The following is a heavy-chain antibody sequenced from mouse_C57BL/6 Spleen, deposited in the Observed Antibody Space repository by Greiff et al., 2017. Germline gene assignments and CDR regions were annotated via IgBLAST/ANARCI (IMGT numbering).Heavy chain of an antibody. J-gene: IGHJ4*01. Sequence: QVQLQQPGAELVKPGASVKLSCKASGYTFTSYWMHWVKQRPGRGLEWIGRIDPTSGGTKYNEQFKSKATLTVDKPSSTAYMQLSSLTSEDSAVYDCARMATEDAMGYGGQGTSVTVSS. CDR2: IDPTSGGT. D-gene: IGHD1-1*01. V-gene: IGHV1-72*01. CDR3: ARMATEDAMGY. CDR1: GYTFTSYW.